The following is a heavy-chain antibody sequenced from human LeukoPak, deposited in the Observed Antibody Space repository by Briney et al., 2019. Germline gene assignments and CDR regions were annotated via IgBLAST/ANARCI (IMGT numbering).Heavy chain of an antibody. CDR3: ARGAYYDFWSGNSYYFDY. J-gene: IGHJ4*02. Sequence: PGGSLRLSCAASGFTFSSYAMHWVRQAPGKGLEYVSAISSNGGSTYYANSVKGRFTISRDNSKNTLYLQMGSLRAEDTAVYYCARGAYYDFWSGNSYYFDYWGQGTLVTVSS. D-gene: IGHD3-3*01. CDR1: GFTFSSYA. V-gene: IGHV3-64*01. CDR2: ISSNGGST.